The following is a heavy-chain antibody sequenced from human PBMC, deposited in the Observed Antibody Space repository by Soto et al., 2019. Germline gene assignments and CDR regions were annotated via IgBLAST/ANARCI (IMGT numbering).Heavy chain of an antibody. CDR1: GFDFSSHT. V-gene: IGHV3-23*01. D-gene: IGHD1-26*01. CDR2: IGNSGDIS. CDR3: ARRQVGATKGKSWFDS. Sequence: VHLLESGGGLLQPGGPLRLSCSASGFDFSSHTMIWVRQAPGKGLEWVASIGNSGDISNYGDSVKGRFTISRDNSKNTLYLQMNSLRAEDTALYFCARRQVGATKGKSWFDSWGQGTLVTVSS. J-gene: IGHJ5*01.